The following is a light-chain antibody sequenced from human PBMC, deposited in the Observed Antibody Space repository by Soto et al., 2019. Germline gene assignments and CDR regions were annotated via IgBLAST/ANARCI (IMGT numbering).Light chain of an antibody. CDR1: QSLSTW. CDR2: KAS. Sequence: DIQMTQSPSTLAASVGDTVTITCRASQSLSTWLGWYQQKPGKAPKLLIQKASSLESGVPSRFSGSSSGTEFTLTITSLPPDDFATYYCQHSRTFGQGTKVGIK. CDR3: QHSRT. J-gene: IGKJ1*01. V-gene: IGKV1-5*03.